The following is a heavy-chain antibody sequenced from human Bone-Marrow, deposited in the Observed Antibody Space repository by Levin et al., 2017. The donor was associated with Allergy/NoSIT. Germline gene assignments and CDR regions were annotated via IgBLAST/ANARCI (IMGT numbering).Heavy chain of an antibody. CDR1: GASINNTHHY. J-gene: IGHJ5*01. CDR3: ARDETFNSWHVGWFDS. V-gene: IGHV4-61*02. D-gene: IGHD2/OR15-2a*01. Sequence: SETLSLTCTVSGASINNTHHYWSWIRQPAGTGLEWIGRMFVGGAATYKRSLRSRVTISIDTSKNQFSLKLTSVTAADPAVYYCARDETFNSWHVGWFDSWGQGTLVAVSS. CDR2: MFVGGAA.